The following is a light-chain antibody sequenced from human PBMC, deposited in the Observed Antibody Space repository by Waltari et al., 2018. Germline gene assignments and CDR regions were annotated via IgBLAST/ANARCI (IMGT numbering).Light chain of an antibody. V-gene: IGLV3-19*01. Sequence: SSELTQDPAVSVALGQKVRLTFPGGSLSTAYASRYQLKPGQAPVLVIYGKDKRPSGIPDRISGYSSGTTSSLTITGAQAEDEADYYCSSRNGRANQVVFAGGTKVTVL. CDR2: GKD. J-gene: IGLJ3*02. CDR1: SLSTAY. CDR3: SSRNGRANQVV.